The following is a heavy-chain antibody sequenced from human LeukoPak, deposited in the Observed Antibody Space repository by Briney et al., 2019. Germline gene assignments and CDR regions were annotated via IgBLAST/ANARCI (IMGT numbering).Heavy chain of an antibody. D-gene: IGHD4-11*01. CDR2: IYSGGSP. V-gene: IGHV3-53*01. CDR1: GFTVSSND. Sequence: GGSLRLSCAASGFTVSSNDMSWVRQAPGRGLEWVSVIYSGGSPYYADSVKGRFTISRDNSKNTLYLQMNSLRAEDTAVYYCARVVDHDYSDYYLDYWGQGTLVTVSS. CDR3: ARVVDHDYSDYYLDY. J-gene: IGHJ4*02.